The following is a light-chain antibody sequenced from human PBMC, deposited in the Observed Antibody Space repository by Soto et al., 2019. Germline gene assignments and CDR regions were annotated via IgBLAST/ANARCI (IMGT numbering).Light chain of an antibody. CDR1: QTISSW. CDR3: QHYNSYSDA. V-gene: IGKV1-5*03. Sequence: DIQMTQSPSTLSGSGGDRVTITCRASQTISSWLAWYQQKPGKAPKLLIYKASTLKSGVPSRFSGSGSATEFTLTISSLQPDDFATYYCQHYNSYSDAFGQGTKVDIK. J-gene: IGKJ1*01. CDR2: KAS.